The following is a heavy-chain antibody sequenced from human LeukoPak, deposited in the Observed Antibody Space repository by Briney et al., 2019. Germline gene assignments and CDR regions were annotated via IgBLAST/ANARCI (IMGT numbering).Heavy chain of an antibody. CDR1: GGSISSSNYY. V-gene: IGHV4-31*03. J-gene: IGHJ4*02. CDR2: IYYSGST. Sequence: TLSLTCTVSGGSISSSNYYWSWIRQHPGKGLEWIGYIYYSGSTYYSPSLKSRVTISVDTSKNQFSLKLSSVTAADTAVYYCARARRDGYNYFDYWGQGTLVTVSS. D-gene: IGHD5-24*01. CDR3: ARARRDGYNYFDY.